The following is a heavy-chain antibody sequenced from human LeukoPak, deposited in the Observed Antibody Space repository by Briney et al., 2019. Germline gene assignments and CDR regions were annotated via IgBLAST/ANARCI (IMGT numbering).Heavy chain of an antibody. D-gene: IGHD2-2*01. CDR3: ARDLLGYCSSTSCYRDY. V-gene: IGHV1-2*02. J-gene: IGHJ4*02. CDR2: INPNSGGT. Sequence: ASVKVSCKASGYTFTGYYMHWVRQAPGQGLEWMGWINPNSGGTNYAQKFQGRVTMTRDTSISTAYMELSRLRSDDTAVCYCARDLLGYCSSTSCYRDYWGQGTLVTVSS. CDR1: GYTFTGYY.